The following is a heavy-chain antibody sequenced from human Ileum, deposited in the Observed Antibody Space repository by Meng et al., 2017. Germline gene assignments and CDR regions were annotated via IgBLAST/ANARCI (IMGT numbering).Heavy chain of an antibody. CDR2: LHYNSGTT. D-gene: IGHD5-18*01. CDR1: GDSISNAFY. J-gene: IGHJ4*02. V-gene: IGHV4-38-2*02. Sequence: SETLSLTCSVSGDSISNAFYWGWIRQSPGKGLEWIGSLHYNSGTTWYSPSLKSRVTISGDTSKNQVSLRVDSATAADTAVYYCVRDSRTYTYGNVFFDNWGQGKLVNVAS. CDR3: VRDSRTYTYGNVFFDN.